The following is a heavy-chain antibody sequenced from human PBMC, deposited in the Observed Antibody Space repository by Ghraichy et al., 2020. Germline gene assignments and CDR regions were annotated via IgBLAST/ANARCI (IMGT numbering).Heavy chain of an antibody. CDR2: ISGSGGST. V-gene: IGHV3-23*01. CDR3: AKETWAAYCGGDCYYFDY. J-gene: IGHJ4*02. CDR1: GFTFSSYA. Sequence: GGSLRLSCAASGFTFSSYAMSWVRQAPGKGLEWVSAISGSGGSTYYADSVKGRFTISRDNSKNTLYLQMNSLRAEDTAVYYCAKETWAAYCGGDCYYFDYWGQGTLVTVSS. D-gene: IGHD2-21*02.